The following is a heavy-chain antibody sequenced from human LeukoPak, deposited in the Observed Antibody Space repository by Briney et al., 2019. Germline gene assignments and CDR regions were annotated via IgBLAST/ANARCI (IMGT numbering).Heavy chain of an antibody. J-gene: IGHJ4*02. CDR2: IYDSGST. CDR1: GGSISSSRHS. V-gene: IGHV4-39*01. D-gene: IGHD5-18*01. Sequence: SETLSLTCTVSGGSISSSRHSWGWIRQPPGKGLKWIGTIYDSGSTYYNPSLKSRVTISADTSKNQLSLRLSSVTAADTAVYYCARVGFGGYSYGYVDFWGQGTQVTVSS. CDR3: ARVGFGGYSYGYVDF.